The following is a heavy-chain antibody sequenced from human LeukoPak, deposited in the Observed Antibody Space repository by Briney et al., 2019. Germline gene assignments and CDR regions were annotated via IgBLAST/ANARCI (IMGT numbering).Heavy chain of an antibody. V-gene: IGHV1-18*01. J-gene: IGHJ4*02. D-gene: IGHD5-12*01. Sequence: ASVKVSCKASGYTFTSYGISWVRQAPGQGLEWMGWISAYNGNTNYAQKLQGRVTMTTDTSTSTAYMELRSLRSDDTAVYYCARDLSGGYSGYDFPYFDYWGQGTLVTVSS. CDR1: GYTFTSYG. CDR3: ARDLSGGYSGYDFPYFDY. CDR2: ISAYNGNT.